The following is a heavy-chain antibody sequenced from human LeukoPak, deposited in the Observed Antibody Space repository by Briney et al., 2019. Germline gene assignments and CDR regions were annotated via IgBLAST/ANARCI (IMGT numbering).Heavy chain of an antibody. Sequence: GASVKVSCKASGYTFTSYYMHWVRQALGQGLEWMGIINPSGGSTSYAQKFQGRVTMTRDTSTSTVYMELSSLRSEDTAVYYCARTPNSGVVPAAHFDYWGQGTLVTVSS. D-gene: IGHD2-2*01. J-gene: IGHJ4*02. CDR2: INPSGGST. CDR3: ARTPNSGVVPAAHFDY. CDR1: GYTFTSYY. V-gene: IGHV1-46*01.